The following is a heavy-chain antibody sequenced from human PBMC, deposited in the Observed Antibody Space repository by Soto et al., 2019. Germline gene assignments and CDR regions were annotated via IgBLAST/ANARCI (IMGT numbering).Heavy chain of an antibody. CDR3: AHELGYCSGGSCYSNWFDP. CDR1: GFSLSTSGVG. CDR2: IYWDDDK. J-gene: IGHJ5*02. D-gene: IGHD2-15*01. Sequence: QITLKESGPTLVKPTQTLTLTCTFSGFSLSTSGVGVGWIRQPPGKALEWLALIYWDDDKRYSPSLKSRLTITTDTSKNQVVLTMTNMDPVDTATYYCAHELGYCSGGSCYSNWFDPWGQGTLVTVSS. V-gene: IGHV2-5*02.